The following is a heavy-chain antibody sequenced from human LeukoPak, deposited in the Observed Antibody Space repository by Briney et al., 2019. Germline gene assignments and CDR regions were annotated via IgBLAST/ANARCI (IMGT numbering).Heavy chain of an antibody. CDR1: GSTFTGYY. V-gene: IGHV1-2*02. Sequence: AAVKVSCKASGSTFTGYYMHWVRQAPGQGLEWMGWINPNSGGTNYAQKFQGRVTMTRDTSISTAYMELSRLRSDDTAVYYCARGSDYEDAFDIWGQGTMVTVSS. CDR3: ARGSDYEDAFDI. CDR2: INPNSGGT. D-gene: IGHD4-17*01. J-gene: IGHJ3*02.